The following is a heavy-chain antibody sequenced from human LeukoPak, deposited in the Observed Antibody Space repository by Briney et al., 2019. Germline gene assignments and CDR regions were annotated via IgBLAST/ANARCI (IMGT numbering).Heavy chain of an antibody. CDR3: AREGGPYRPLDY. CDR1: GGSITNTNW. CDR2: VNLQGST. V-gene: IGHV4-4*02. Sequence: SGTLSLTCGASGGSITNTNWTWVRQPPGKGLEWIGEVNLQGSTNYNPSLMGRVAIAVDTSENHISLQLTSVTAADTAVYYCAREGGPYRPLDYSGQGTLVTVSS. J-gene: IGHJ4*02.